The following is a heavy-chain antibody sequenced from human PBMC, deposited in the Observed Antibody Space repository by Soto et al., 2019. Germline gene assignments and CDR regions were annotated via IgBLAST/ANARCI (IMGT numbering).Heavy chain of an antibody. J-gene: IGHJ5*02. CDR2: FDPEDGET. CDR1: GYTLTKLS. D-gene: IGHD3-10*01. V-gene: IGHV1-24*01. CDR3: ATDPITMVRGVEYNWFDP. Sequence: QVQLVQSGAEVKKPGASVKVSCKVSGYTLTKLSMHWVRQAPGKGLEGMGGFDPEDGETIYAQKFQGRVTMTEDTSTDTAYMELSSLRSEDTAVYYCATDPITMVRGVEYNWFDPWGQGTLVTVSS.